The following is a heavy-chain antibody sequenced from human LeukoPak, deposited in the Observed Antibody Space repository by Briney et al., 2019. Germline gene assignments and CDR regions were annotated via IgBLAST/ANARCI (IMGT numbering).Heavy chain of an antibody. D-gene: IGHD3-10*01. CDR1: GFTFDDYG. CDR2: INWNGGST. V-gene: IGHV3-20*04. J-gene: IGHJ1*01. Sequence: GGSLRLSCAASGFTFDDYGLSWVRQAPGKGLEWVSGINWNGGSTGYADSVKGRFTISRDNAKNSLYLQMNSLRAEDTAVYYCAKAEAREILRAVGLEEYLQYWGQGTLVTVSS. CDR3: AKAEAREILRAVGLEEYLQY.